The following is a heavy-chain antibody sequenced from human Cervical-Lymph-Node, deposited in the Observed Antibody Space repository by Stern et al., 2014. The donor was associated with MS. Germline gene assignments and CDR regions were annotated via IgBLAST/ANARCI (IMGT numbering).Heavy chain of an antibody. Sequence: EVQLEESGGGLVKPGGSLRLSCAASGFTFSSYSMNWVRQAPGKGLEWVSSISFSSDYIYYADSVKGRFTISRDNAKNSLYLQMNSLRAEDTAVYHCARARGYGYFDYWGQGTLVTVSS. CDR1: GFTFSSYS. CDR3: ARARGYGYFDY. D-gene: IGHD5-12*01. J-gene: IGHJ4*02. V-gene: IGHV3-21*01. CDR2: ISFSSDYI.